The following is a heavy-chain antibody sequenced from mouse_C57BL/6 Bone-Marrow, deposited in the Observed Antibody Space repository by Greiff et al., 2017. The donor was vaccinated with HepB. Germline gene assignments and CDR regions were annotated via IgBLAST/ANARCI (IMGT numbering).Heavy chain of an antibody. V-gene: IGHV1-69*01. CDR2: IDPSDSYT. Sequence: VQLQQPGAELVKPGASVKLSCKASGYTFTTYWMQWVKQRPGQGLEWIGEIDPSDSYTNYNQKFKGKSTLTVDKSSSTAYMQLSSLTSEDSAVYYCARYDGYYPYYFDYWGQGTTLTVSS. J-gene: IGHJ2*01. CDR1: GYTFTTYW. CDR3: ARYDGYYPYYFDY. D-gene: IGHD2-3*01.